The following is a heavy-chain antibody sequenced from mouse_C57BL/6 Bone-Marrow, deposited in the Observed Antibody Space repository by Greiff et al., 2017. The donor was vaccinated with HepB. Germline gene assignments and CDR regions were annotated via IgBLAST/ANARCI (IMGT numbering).Heavy chain of an antibody. CDR1: GYSITSGYY. CDR2: ISYDGSN. V-gene: IGHV3-6*01. J-gene: IGHJ3*01. Sequence: EVQLQQSGPGLVKPSQSLSLTCSVTGYSITSGYYWNWLRQFPGNKLEWMGYISYDGSNNYNPSLKNRISITRDTSKNQFFLKLNSVTTEDTATYYCAREGYYDGSSYSAAWFAYWGQGTLVTVSA. CDR3: AREGYYDGSSYSAAWFAY. D-gene: IGHD1-1*01.